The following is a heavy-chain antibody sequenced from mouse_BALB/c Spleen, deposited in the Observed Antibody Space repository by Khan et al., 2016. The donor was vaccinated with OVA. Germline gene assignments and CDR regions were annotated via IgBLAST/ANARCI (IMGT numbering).Heavy chain of an antibody. J-gene: IGHJ2*01. Sequence: EVKLEGSGGGLVQPGGSMKLSCGASGFTFSNYWMNWVRQSPEKGLEWVAEIRVKADDYVTHYAESVKGRFTISRDDSKSSVYLQLNNLRAEDPGIYYCWILLWGQGTTLTVSS. V-gene: IGHV6-6*02. CDR1: GFTFSNYW. CDR2: IRVKADDYVT. CDR3: WILL.